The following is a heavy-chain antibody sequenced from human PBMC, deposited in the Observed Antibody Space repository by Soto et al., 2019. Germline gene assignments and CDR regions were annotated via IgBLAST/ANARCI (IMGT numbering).Heavy chain of an antibody. D-gene: IGHD3-22*01. Sequence: LRLCWAAAGVTCRTCGMSWLRTNQTMGLEWVSSISRSSSYIYYADSVKGRFTISRDNSKNTLYLQMNSLRAEDTDVYYCAKYYYDSSGYYLLWYYYGMDVWDQGTTVTVS. CDR3: AKYYYDSSGYYLLWYYYGMDV. CDR1: GVTCRTCG. J-gene: IGHJ6*02. V-gene: IGHV3-21*04. CDR2: ISRSSSYI.